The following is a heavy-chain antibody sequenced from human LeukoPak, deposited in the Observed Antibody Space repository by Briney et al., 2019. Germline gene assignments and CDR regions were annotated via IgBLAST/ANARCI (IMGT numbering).Heavy chain of an antibody. D-gene: IGHD2-15*01. CDR3: AKESGVYCSGGSCYLDH. Sequence: GGSLRLSCAASGFAVSWYGMHWVRQAPGKGLEWVAVMSHDGSNKYYADSLKGRFTISRDNSKNTLYLQMNSLRAEDTAVYYCAKESGVYCSGGSCYLDHWGQGTLVTVSS. V-gene: IGHV3-30*18. CDR1: GFAVSWYG. J-gene: IGHJ4*02. CDR2: MSHDGSNK.